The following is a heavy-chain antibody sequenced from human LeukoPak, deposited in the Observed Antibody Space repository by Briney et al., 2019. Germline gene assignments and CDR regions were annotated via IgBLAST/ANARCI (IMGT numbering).Heavy chain of an antibody. J-gene: IGHJ6*03. V-gene: IGHV1-18*01. D-gene: IGHD3-10*01. Sequence: ASVKVSCKASGYTFTSYGISWVRQAPGQGLEWMGWISAYNGNTNYAQKLQGRVTMTTDTSTSTAYMELRSLRSDDTAVYYCARDSNNMVRGVIITRHYYYMDVWGKGTTVTVSS. CDR2: ISAYNGNT. CDR3: ARDSNNMVRGVIITRHYYYMDV. CDR1: GYTFTSYG.